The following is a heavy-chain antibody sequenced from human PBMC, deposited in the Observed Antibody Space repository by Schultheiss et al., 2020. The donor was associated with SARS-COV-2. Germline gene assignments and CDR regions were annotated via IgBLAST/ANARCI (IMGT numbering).Heavy chain of an antibody. CDR3: ARDPRYIDDY. D-gene: IGHD3-16*02. V-gene: IGHV3-7*03. J-gene: IGHJ4*02. CDR2: ITEGGSAK. CDR1: GFTFSSHW. Sequence: GGSLRLSCAASGFTFSSHWMTWLRQAPGKGLEWVASITEGGSAKYYVDSVEGRFIVSRDNAKNLVYLQMNSLRVEDTAVYYCARDPRYIDDYWGQGTLVTVSS.